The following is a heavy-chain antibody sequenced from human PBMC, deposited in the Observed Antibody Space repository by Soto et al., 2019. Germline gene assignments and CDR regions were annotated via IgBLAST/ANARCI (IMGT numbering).Heavy chain of an antibody. CDR2: IKTKTDGGTT. CDR3: SKGGGSYPFHS. D-gene: IGHD1-26*01. CDR1: GFTFSNAW. V-gene: IGHV3-15*01. Sequence: GGSLRLSCAASGFTFSNAWMNWVRQAPGKGLEWVGRIKTKTDGGTTDYAAPVKGRFTISRDDSKNSLYLQMDSLKTEDMAVYYCSKGGGSYPFHSWGQGALVTVSS. J-gene: IGHJ4*02.